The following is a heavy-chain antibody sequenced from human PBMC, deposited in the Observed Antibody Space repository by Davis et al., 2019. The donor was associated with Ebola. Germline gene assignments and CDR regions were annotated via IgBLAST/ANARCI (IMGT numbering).Heavy chain of an antibody. CDR1: GFSLSHHW. CDR3: VRLNSKDINSDY. V-gene: IGHV3-7*03. D-gene: IGHD4-11*01. J-gene: IGHJ4*02. Sequence: PGGSLRLSCAASGFSLSHHWMSWIRQAPGKGLEWVANINQDGSQQYFVDSVKGRFSISRDNAKNSLYLHMNSLRAEDTAVYYCVRLNSKDINSDYWGQGTLVTVSS. CDR2: INQDGSQQ.